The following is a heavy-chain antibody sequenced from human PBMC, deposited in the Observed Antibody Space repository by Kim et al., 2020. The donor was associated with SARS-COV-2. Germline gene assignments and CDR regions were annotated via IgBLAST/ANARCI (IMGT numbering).Heavy chain of an antibody. Sequence: GSTDYTPPLKIRVTLSDDTAKNHFSLQLRSVTAADTAVYYCAREEPGYFDYWGQGTLVTVSS. J-gene: IGHJ4*02. CDR3: AREEPGYFDY. CDR2: GST. V-gene: IGHV4-31*02.